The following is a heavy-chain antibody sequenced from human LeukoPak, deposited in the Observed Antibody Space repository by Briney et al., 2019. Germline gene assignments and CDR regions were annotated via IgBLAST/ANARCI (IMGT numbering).Heavy chain of an antibody. J-gene: IGHJ4*02. Sequence: SETLSLTCTVSGGSISSSSYYWGWIRQPPGKGLEWIGSIYYSGSTYYNPSLKSRVTISVDTSKNQFSLKLSSVTAADTAVYYCARWEKYDSSGYLFDYWGQGTLVTVSS. CDR2: IYYSGST. CDR3: ARWEKYDSSGYLFDY. D-gene: IGHD3-22*01. CDR1: GGSISSSSYY. V-gene: IGHV4-39*07.